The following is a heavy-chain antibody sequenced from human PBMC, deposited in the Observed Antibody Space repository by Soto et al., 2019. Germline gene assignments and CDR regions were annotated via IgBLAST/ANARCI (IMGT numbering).Heavy chain of an antibody. D-gene: IGHD5-12*01. CDR2: ITPIFPTP. CDR3: ARAKDRLQLGGNYYYAIDV. Sequence: QVQVEQSGAEVKKPGSSVTVSCKASGGTFGNSAISWVRQAPGQGLEWMGGITPIFPTPDYAQKFQGRVTIKADDSTSTAYMELTSLRSEDTAVYYCARAKDRLQLGGNYYYAIDVCGQGTTVTVSS. V-gene: IGHV1-69*12. J-gene: IGHJ6*02. CDR1: GGTFGNSA.